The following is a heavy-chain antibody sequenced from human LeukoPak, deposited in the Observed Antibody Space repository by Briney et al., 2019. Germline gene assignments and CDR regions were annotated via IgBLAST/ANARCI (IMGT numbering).Heavy chain of an antibody. Sequence: PGGSLRLXCATSGFTFSSYWMSWGRQAPGKALEWVANINQHGNEKYYVDSVKGRFTISRDNAKNSLYLQMNSLRAGDTAVYYCARHARPNYYTSGSGIWGQGTLVTVSS. V-gene: IGHV3-7*01. CDR1: GFTFSSYW. J-gene: IGHJ4*02. CDR2: INQHGNEK. CDR3: ARHARPNYYTSGSGI. D-gene: IGHD3-10*01.